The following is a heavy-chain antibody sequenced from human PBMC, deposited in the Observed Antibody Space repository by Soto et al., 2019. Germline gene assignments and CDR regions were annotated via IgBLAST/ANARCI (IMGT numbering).Heavy chain of an antibody. CDR2: ISAYNGNT. D-gene: IGHD3-10*01. CDR1: GYTFTSYG. V-gene: IGHV1-18*01. Sequence: DSVKVSCKASGYTFTSYGISWVRQAPGQGLEWMGWISAYNGNTNYAQKLQGRVTMTTDTSTSTAYMELRSLRSAHTALYYCARLRPCISFIWPRYYSYGMDV. J-gene: IGHJ6*01. CDR3: ARLRPCISFIWPRYYSYGMDV.